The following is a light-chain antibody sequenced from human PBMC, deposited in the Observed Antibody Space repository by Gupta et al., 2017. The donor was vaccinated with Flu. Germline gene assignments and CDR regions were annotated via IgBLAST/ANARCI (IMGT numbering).Light chain of an antibody. J-gene: IGKJ1*01. Sequence: DIQMTQSPSSLSASVGDRVTITCRASQSISSYLNWYQQKPGKAPKLPIYAASSLQSGVPSRFSGSGSGKDFNLNISSRQPEDCATYYCQQSYSTPTAFGKGTKVEIK. V-gene: IGKV1-39*01. CDR3: QQSYSTPTA. CDR1: QSISSY. CDR2: AAS.